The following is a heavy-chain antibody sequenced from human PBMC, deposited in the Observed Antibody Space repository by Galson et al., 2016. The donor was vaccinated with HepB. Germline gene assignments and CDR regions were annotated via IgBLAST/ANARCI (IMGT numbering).Heavy chain of an antibody. CDR2: ISSCVTTT. CDR3: VRDLLNYHGFEP. Sequence: SLRLSCAASGITFSDYSMAWIRQAPRKGLEWISYISSCVTTTYYADSVKGRFTISSDNAWTSLYLQMQSLRVEDTAIYYCVRDLLNYHGFEPWGQGTLVTVSS. V-gene: IGHV3-11*04. J-gene: IGHJ5*02. CDR1: GITFSDYS. D-gene: IGHD5-24*01.